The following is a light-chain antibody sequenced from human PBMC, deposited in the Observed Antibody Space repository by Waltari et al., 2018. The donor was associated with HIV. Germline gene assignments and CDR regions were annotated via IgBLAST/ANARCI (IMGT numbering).Light chain of an antibody. Sequence: QSALTQPASVSGSPGQSITISCPVTSSDVGSYNRVSWYQQYPGKAPKLIIYEVTKRPSGVSNRCSGSKSGNTASLTLSGLQADDEADYYCSSYAGARVFGGGTNLIVL. CDR3: SSYAGARV. V-gene: IGLV2-23*02. CDR2: EVT. CDR1: SSDVGSYNR. J-gene: IGLJ3*02.